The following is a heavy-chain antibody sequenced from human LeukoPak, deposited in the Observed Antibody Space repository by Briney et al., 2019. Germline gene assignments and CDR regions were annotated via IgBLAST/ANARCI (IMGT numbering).Heavy chain of an antibody. J-gene: IGHJ6*02. D-gene: IGHD6-19*01. CDR1: GFTVSSNY. V-gene: IGHV3-66*01. CDR3: ARETRLGLYYYGMDV. CDR2: IYSGGST. Sequence: PGGSLRLSCAASGFTVSSNYMSWVRQAPGKGLEGVSVIYSGGSTYYADSVKGRFTISRDNSKNTLYLQMNSLRAEDTAVYYCARETRLGLYYYGMDVWGQGTTVTVSS.